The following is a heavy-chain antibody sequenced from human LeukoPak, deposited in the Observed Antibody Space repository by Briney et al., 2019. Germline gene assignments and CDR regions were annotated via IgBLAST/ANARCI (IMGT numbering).Heavy chain of an antibody. V-gene: IGHV4-61*08. CDR3: ARDVVVAATDAIYYYYGMDV. CDR1: GGSISSGDYY. J-gene: IGHJ6*02. CDR2: IYYSGST. Sequence: SQTLSLTCTVSGGSISSGDYYWSWIRQPPGKGLEWIGYIYYSGSTNYNPSLKSRVTISVDTSKNQFSLKLSSVTAADTAVYYCARDVVVAATDAIYYYYGMDVWGQGTTVTVSS. D-gene: IGHD2-15*01.